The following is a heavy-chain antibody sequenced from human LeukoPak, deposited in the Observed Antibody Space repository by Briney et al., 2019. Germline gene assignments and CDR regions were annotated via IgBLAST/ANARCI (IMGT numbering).Heavy chain of an antibody. CDR3: ARVRGDSRGNAFDI. V-gene: IGHV3-53*01. Sequence: PGGSLRLSCAASGFTFSSYWMSWVRQAPGKGLEWVSRIYIGGKTYYTDSVKGRFTISRDNSNKTLFLQMNGLRAEDTAVYYCARVRGDSRGNAFDIWGQGTMVTVS. CDR2: IYIGGKT. D-gene: IGHD2-15*01. CDR1: GFTFSSYW. J-gene: IGHJ3*02.